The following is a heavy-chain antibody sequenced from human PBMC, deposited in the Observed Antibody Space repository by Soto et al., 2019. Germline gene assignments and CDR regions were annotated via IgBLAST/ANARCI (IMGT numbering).Heavy chain of an antibody. Sequence: SVKVSCKASGGTFSSYTIAWVRQAPGQGLEWMGGIIPIFGTANYAQKFQGRVTITADESTSTAYMELSSLRSEDTAVYYCARGTYYGSGSYCFDPWGQGTLVTVSS. CDR3: ARGTYYGSGSYCFDP. D-gene: IGHD3-10*01. V-gene: IGHV1-69*13. J-gene: IGHJ5*02. CDR2: IIPIFGTA. CDR1: GGTFSSYT.